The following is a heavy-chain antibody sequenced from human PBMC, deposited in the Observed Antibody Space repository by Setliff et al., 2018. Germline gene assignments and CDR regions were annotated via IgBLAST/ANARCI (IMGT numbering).Heavy chain of an antibody. Sequence: RASVKVSCKASGGTFSSYAISWVRQAPGQGLEWMGGIIPILGIANYAQKFQGRVTITADESTSTAYMELSSLRSEDTAVYYCARDPSPRYDILTGYAPMGAFDIWGQGTMVTVSS. V-gene: IGHV1-69*10. D-gene: IGHD3-9*01. CDR1: GGTFSSYA. J-gene: IGHJ3*02. CDR2: IIPILGIA. CDR3: ARDPSPRYDILTGYAPMGAFDI.